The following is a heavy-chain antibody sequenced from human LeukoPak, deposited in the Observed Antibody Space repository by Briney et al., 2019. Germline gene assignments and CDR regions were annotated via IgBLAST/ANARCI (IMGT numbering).Heavy chain of an antibody. Sequence: GASVKVSCKASGYTFTSYGISWVRQAPGHGLEWMGWISAYNGNTNYAQKLQGRVTMTTDTSTSTAYMELRSLRSDDTAVYYCARDYRRVAAADPYYYYYMDVWGKGTTVTVSS. CDR1: GYTFTSYG. D-gene: IGHD6-13*01. J-gene: IGHJ6*03. CDR3: ARDYRRVAAADPYYYYYMDV. V-gene: IGHV1-18*01. CDR2: ISAYNGNT.